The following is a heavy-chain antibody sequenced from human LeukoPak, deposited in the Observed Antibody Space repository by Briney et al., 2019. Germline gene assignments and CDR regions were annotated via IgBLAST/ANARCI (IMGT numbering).Heavy chain of an antibody. V-gene: IGHV3-30*03. CDR3: ARDLSVGAKPDLGFDY. D-gene: IGHD1-26*01. Sequence: GGSLRLSCAASGFTFSSYGMHWVRQAPGKGLEWVAVISYDGSNKYYADSVKGRFTISRDNSKNTLYLQMISLRAEDTAVYYCARDLSVGAKPDLGFDYWGQGTLVTVSS. CDR2: ISYDGSNK. CDR1: GFTFSSYG. J-gene: IGHJ4*02.